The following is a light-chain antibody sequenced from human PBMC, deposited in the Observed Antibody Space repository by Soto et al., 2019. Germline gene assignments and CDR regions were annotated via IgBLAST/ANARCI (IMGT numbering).Light chain of an antibody. V-gene: IGLV3-25*03. CDR2: QDT. CDR3: QSADISGSYEV. CDR1: ALPKQY. J-gene: IGLJ2*01. Sequence: SYELIQPPSVSVSPGQTARITCSGDALPKQYAFWYQQKPGQAPVLVIYQDTERPSGIPERFSGSTSGTTVTLIISGVQAEDEADYYCQSADISGSYEVFGGGTQLTVL.